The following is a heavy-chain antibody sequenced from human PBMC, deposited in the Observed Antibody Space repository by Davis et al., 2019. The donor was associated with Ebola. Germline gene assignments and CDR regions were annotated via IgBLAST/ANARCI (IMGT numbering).Heavy chain of an antibody. CDR3: ARGHNYAHEY. CDR1: GYTFTDYN. CDR2: VILKSGAT. Sequence: ASVKVSCKASGYTFTDYNIHWMRQAPGQGLEWLGRVILKSGATNYAQKFQGRVTMTRDTSISTVYKELSSLRYDDTADYYCARGHNYAHEYWGQGTLVTVSS. J-gene: IGHJ4*02. D-gene: IGHD4-11*01. V-gene: IGHV1-2*06.